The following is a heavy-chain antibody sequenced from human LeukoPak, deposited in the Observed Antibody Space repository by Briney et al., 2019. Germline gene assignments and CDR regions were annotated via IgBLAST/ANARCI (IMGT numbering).Heavy chain of an antibody. CDR3: ARIRVAYYDFWSGYYFTYLYYFDY. CDR2: IYYSGST. V-gene: IGHV4-39*01. D-gene: IGHD3-3*01. J-gene: IGHJ4*02. CDR1: GGSISSGGYY. Sequence: SQTLSLTCTVSGGSISSGGYYWSWIRQPPGKGLEWIGSIYYSGSTYYNPSLKSRVTISVDTSKNQFSLKLSSVTAADTAVYYCARIRVAYYDFWSGYYFTYLYYFDYWGQGTLVTVSS.